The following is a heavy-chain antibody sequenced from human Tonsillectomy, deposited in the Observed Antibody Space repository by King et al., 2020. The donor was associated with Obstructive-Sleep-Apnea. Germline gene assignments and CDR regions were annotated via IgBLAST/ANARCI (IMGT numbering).Heavy chain of an antibody. CDR2: ISSSSSYI. J-gene: IGHJ4*02. V-gene: IGHV3-21*01. Sequence: MQLVQSGGGLVKPGGSLRLSCAASGFAFRTYSMNWVRQAPGKGLEWVSGISSSSSYIYYADSVKGRFTISRDNAKNALFLQMNNLTVEDTAVYYCARFRGSSNTPPENYWGQGTLVSVSS. CDR3: ARFRGSSNTPPENY. CDR1: GFAFRTYS. D-gene: IGHD1-14*01.